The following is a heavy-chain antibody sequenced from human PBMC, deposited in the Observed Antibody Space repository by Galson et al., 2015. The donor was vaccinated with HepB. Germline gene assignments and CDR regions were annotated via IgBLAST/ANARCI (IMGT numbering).Heavy chain of an antibody. CDR1: GYSFNSYR. V-gene: IGHV5-10-1*01. J-gene: IGHJ5*02. D-gene: IGHD3-22*01. Sequence: QSGAEVKKPGESLRISCKGSGYSFNSYRISWVRQMPGKGLEWIGRIDPSDSYTNYSPSFQGHVTISADKSISTAYLQWSSLKASDTAMYYCARQRAGRYYDSSGYFNRWGQGTVVTVSS. CDR2: IDPSDSYT. CDR3: ARQRAGRYYDSSGYFNR.